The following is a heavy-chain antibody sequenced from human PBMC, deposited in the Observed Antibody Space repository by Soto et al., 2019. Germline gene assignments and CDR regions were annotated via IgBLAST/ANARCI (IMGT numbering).Heavy chain of an antibody. CDR2: VWYDGSNK. Sequence: QVQLVESGGGVVQPGTSLRLSCAASGFSFSSYGMHWVRQAPGKGLEWVAVVWYDGSNKYYADSVKGRFTISRDNSKNTLYLQMNSLRAEDTAVYYCARNPRPTYGDYADYWGQGTLFTVSS. D-gene: IGHD4-17*01. J-gene: IGHJ4*02. CDR3: ARNPRPTYGDYADY. V-gene: IGHV3-33*01. CDR1: GFSFSSYG.